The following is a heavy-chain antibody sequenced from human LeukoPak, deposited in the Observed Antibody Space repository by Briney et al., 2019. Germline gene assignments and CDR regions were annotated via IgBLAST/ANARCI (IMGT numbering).Heavy chain of an antibody. CDR1: GGSISGYS. CDR2: THYSGSS. Sequence: SETLSLTCTVSGGSISGYSWSWIRQPPGKGLEWIGYTHYSGSSNYNPSLKSLVTISVDTSKNQFSLKVSSVTAADTAVYYCARCGRNNRGYYYMEDWGKGTTVTVSS. J-gene: IGHJ6*03. D-gene: IGHD2/OR15-2a*01. CDR3: ARCGRNNRGYYYMED. V-gene: IGHV4-59*01.